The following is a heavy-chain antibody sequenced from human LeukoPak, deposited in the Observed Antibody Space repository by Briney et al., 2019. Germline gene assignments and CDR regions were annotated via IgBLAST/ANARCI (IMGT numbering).Heavy chain of an antibody. CDR3: AKDSYGIVVVPATNAFDI. J-gene: IGHJ3*02. Sequence: PGGSLRLSCAASGFTFSSYAMSWVRQAPGKGLEWVSAISGSGGSTYYADSVKGRFTISRDNSKNTLYLQMNSLRAEDTAVYYCAKDSYGIVVVPATNAFDIWGQGTMVTVSS. V-gene: IGHV3-23*01. CDR2: ISGSGGST. CDR1: GFTFSSYA. D-gene: IGHD2-2*01.